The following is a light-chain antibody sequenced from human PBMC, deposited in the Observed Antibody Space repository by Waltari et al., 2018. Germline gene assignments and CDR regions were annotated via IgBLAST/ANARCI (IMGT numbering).Light chain of an antibody. CDR2: GAS. V-gene: IGKV3-20*01. CDR1: QSVSRT. J-gene: IGKJ1*01. Sequence: EIVLTQSPGTLSLSPGERATLSCRARQSVSRTLAWYQQKPGQAPKLLIYGASIRATGIPDRFTCSGSGTDFSLTISSLEPEDCAIYFCQHYVRLPATFGQGTKVEIK. CDR3: QHYVRLPAT.